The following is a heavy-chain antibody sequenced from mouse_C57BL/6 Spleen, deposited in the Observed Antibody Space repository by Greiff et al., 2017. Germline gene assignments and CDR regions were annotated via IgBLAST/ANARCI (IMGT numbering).Heavy chain of an antibody. J-gene: IGHJ4*01. V-gene: IGHV1-55*01. D-gene: IGHD2-5*01. CDR2: IYPGSGST. CDR1: GYTFTSYW. Sequence: QVQLQQPGAELVKPGASVKMSCKASGYTFTSYWITWVKQRPGQGLEWIGDIYPGSGSTNYNEKFKSKATLTVDTSSSTPYMQLSSLTSEDSAVYYCARWGISNLYAMDYWGQGTSVTVSS. CDR3: ARWGISNLYAMDY.